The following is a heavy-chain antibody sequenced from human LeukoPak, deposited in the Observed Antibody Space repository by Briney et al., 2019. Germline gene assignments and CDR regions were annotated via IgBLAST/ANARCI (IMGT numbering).Heavy chain of an antibody. CDR2: IKGDGSDT. D-gene: IGHD3/OR15-3a*01. CDR1: GFTFSSYW. CDR3: ARCHSYDLVRDAFDI. J-gene: IGHJ3*02. Sequence: GGSLRLSCAASGFTFSSYWMHWVRQTPGKGLVWVSRIKGDGSDTLYADSVKGRFTISRDNSKNTLYLQTSSLGVDDTAVYYCARCHSYDLVRDAFDIWGQGTMVTVSS. V-gene: IGHV3-74*01.